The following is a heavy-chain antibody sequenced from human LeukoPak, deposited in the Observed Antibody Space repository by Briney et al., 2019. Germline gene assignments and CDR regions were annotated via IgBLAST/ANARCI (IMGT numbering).Heavy chain of an antibody. J-gene: IGHJ4*02. D-gene: IGHD2-2*01. V-gene: IGHV4-38-2*01. Sequence: SETLSLTCAVSGYSISSGYYWGWIRQPPGKGLEWLGSNYDGGSASYNPSLKRRVTISVDTSNNQLSLNLSSVTAADTAVYFCARHAQATYYFDYWGQGTLVTVSS. CDR1: GYSISSGYY. CDR3: ARHAQATYYFDY. CDR2: NYDGGSA.